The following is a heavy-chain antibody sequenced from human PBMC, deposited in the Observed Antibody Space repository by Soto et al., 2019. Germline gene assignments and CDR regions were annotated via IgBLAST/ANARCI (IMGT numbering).Heavy chain of an antibody. J-gene: IGHJ4*02. Sequence: EVQVVESGGGLVQPGGSLRLSCAASGFSVTSNYMNWVRQAPGKGLEWVSIIDTGGNTYYADSVKDRFTISRDNSRNTLYLHMDSLRAEDTAVYYCARGRGSTGYLGREHYFDHWGQGTLVTVSP. D-gene: IGHD2-2*01. V-gene: IGHV3-66*01. CDR2: IDTGGNT. CDR3: ARGRGSTGYLGREHYFDH. CDR1: GFSVTSNY.